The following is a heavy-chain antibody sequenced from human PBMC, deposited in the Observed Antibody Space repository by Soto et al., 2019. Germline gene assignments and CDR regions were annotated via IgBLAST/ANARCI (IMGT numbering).Heavy chain of an antibody. Sequence: ASVKVSCKASGYTFTSHGISLVRQAPGQGLEWMGWISTYNGKTDYSQKFQGRVTMTADTRTTTGYMEVRSLRSDDTAVYYCARLLTEGVTYREDAFDIWGQGTKVTVSS. CDR3: ARLLTEGVTYREDAFDI. CDR2: ISTYNGKT. J-gene: IGHJ3*02. V-gene: IGHV1-18*01. D-gene: IGHD3-9*01. CDR1: GYTFTSHG.